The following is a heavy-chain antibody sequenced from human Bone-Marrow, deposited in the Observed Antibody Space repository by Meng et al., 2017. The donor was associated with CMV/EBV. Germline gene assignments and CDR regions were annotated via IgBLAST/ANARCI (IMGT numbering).Heavy chain of an antibody. V-gene: IGHV1-2*02. D-gene: IGHD4-23*01. CDR1: GYTFTGYS. Sequence: ASVKVSCKASGYTFTGYSMHWVRQAPGQGLEWMGWINPNSGGTNYAQKFQGRVTMTRDTSITTAYMELSRLRSDDTAVYYCARENYVGTSPPGNWGQGTLVTVSS. CDR3: ARENYVGTSPPGN. CDR2: INPNSGGT. J-gene: IGHJ4*02.